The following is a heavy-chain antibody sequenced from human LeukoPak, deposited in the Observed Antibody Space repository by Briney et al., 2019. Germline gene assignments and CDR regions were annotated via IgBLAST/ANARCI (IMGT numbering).Heavy chain of an antibody. V-gene: IGHV3-7*03. CDR1: GFTFSRFW. CDR3: ARIAVPGNEAFDI. Sequence: GGSLRLSCAAYGFTFSRFWLTWVRQAPGKGLEWVADMKQDGSEKYYVDSVKGRFTISRDNAKNSLYLQMNSVRVEDTAVYYCARIAVPGNEAFDIWGQGTMVTVSS. D-gene: IGHD6-19*01. CDR2: MKQDGSEK. J-gene: IGHJ3*02.